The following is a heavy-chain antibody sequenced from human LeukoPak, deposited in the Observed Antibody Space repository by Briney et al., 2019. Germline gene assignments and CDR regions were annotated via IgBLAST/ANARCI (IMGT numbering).Heavy chain of an antibody. Sequence: SETLSLTCTVSGGSITDYYWSWLRQPPGKGLQWIGFIYHTVSTRYNPSLRSRVTISVDTSKEQFSLELISVSAADTAVYYCARQPPYRYSSTWPPFYYYGMDVWGQGATVTVSS. CDR2: IYHTVST. CDR1: GGSITDYY. V-gene: IGHV4-59*08. J-gene: IGHJ6*02. D-gene: IGHD4-11*01. CDR3: ARQPPYRYSSTWPPFYYYGMDV.